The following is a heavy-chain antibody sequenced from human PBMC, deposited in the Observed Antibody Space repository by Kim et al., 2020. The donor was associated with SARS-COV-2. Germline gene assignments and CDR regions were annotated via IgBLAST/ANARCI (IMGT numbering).Heavy chain of an antibody. V-gene: IGHV1-18*01. CDR2: ISAYNGYT. D-gene: IGHD6-19*01. CDR1: GFNFTGYA. J-gene: IGHJ4*02. Sequence: ASVKVSCKASGFNFTGYAFTWVRQAPGQGLEWMGWISAYNGYTNYAQNFQGRVTITTDTPTTTAFMELRSLTSDDTALYYCARVGQWGSRGFWGQGT. CDR3: ARVGQWGSRGF.